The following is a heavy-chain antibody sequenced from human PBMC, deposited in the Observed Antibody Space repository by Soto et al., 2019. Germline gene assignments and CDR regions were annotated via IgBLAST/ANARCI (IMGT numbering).Heavy chain of an antibody. J-gene: IGHJ5*02. CDR2: IDPSDSYT. CDR3: ARHDNWAAAGIYNWFDP. Sequence: PGESLKISCKGSGYSFTSYWISWVRQMPGKGLEWMGRIDPSDSYTNYSPSFQGHVTISADKSISTAYLQWSSLKASDTAMYYCARHDNWAAAGIYNWFDPWGQGTLVTVSS. D-gene: IGHD6-13*01. V-gene: IGHV5-10-1*01. CDR1: GYSFTSYW.